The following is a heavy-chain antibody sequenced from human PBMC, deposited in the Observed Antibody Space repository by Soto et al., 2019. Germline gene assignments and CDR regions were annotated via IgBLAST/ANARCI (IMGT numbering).Heavy chain of an antibody. D-gene: IGHD3-16*01. CDR3: ARGFGRSHFDC. J-gene: IGHJ4*02. V-gene: IGHV4-39*01. CDR1: GGSISSRDSY. Sequence: QVQVQESGPGLVRPSETLSLTCTVSGGSISSRDSYWGWIRQPPGKGLEWIGSFHYSGSTYYNPSIKGRVTISVDTAKNQLSLRVISVTAPDTAVYYCARGFGRSHFDCWGQGTLVTVSS. CDR2: FHYSGST.